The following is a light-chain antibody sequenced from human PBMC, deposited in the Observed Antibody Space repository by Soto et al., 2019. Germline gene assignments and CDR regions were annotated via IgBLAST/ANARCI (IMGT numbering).Light chain of an antibody. CDR2: AAS. Sequence: DIQMTQSPSTLSASVGNRVSTTCRASQGISDSLAWYQQKPGKAPSLLIYAASTLQSGVPSRFSGSGSGTDFTLTISSLQPEDFATYYCQQLNSYPRTFGPGTKVDIK. CDR1: QGISDS. V-gene: IGKV1-9*01. CDR3: QQLNSYPRT. J-gene: IGKJ3*01.